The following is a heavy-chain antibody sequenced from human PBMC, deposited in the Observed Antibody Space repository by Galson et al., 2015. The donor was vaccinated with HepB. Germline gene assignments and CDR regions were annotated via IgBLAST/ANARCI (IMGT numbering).Heavy chain of an antibody. CDR1: GFTFSSYA. V-gene: IGHV3-23*01. J-gene: IGHJ4*02. Sequence: LRLSCAASGFTFSSYAMSWVRQAPGKGLEWVSAISGSGGSTYYADSVKGRFTISRDNSKNTLYLQMNSLRAEDTAVYYCAKSERGYSYGSDYWGQGTLVTVSS. CDR2: ISGSGGST. D-gene: IGHD5-18*01. CDR3: AKSERGYSYGSDY.